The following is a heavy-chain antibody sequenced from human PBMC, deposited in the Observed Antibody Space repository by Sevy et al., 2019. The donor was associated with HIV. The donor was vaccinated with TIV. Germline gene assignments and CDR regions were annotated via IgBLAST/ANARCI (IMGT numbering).Heavy chain of an antibody. CDR1: GDSLSSGAYS. D-gene: IGHD4-17*01. CDR3: ARGGSTVTSPGCFDI. V-gene: IGHV4-30-2*01. CDR2: IFHTGNT. J-gene: IGHJ3*02. Sequence: SETLSLTCAVSGDSLSSGAYSWNWIRQPPGKALEWIGYIFHTGNTYYNSSLRSRATISVDTSKNQFSLRKTHVTAADTAVYYCARGGSTVTSPGCFDIWGQGTMVTVSS.